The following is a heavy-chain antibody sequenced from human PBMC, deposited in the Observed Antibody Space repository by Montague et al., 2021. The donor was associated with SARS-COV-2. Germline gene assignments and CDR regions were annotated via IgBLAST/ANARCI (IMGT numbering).Heavy chain of an antibody. CDR3: ARSLNQQWLRFPPGAFFGY. Sequence: SETRSLTCAVYGGSFSGYYWSWIRQPPGKGLEWIGEINHSGSTNYNPFLKSRVTISVDTSKNQFSLKLSSVTAADTAVYYCARSLNQQWLRFPPGAFFGYWGQGTLVTVSS. D-gene: IGHD6-19*01. CDR1: GGSFSGYY. J-gene: IGHJ4*02. CDR2: INHSGST. V-gene: IGHV4-34*01.